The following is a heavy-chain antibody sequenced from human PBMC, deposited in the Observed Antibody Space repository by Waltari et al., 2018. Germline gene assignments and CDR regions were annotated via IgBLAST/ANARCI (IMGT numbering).Heavy chain of an antibody. CDR2: IGGSSGTT. J-gene: IGHJ4*02. V-gene: IGHV3-23*01. D-gene: IGHD1-7*01. Sequence: QLLESGGGLVQPGGSLRLSCEASGFNFNTFAMSWVRQAPGKGLELVSAIGGSSGTTFYIGSVKGRYTISRDNSKNTLYLQMNSLRAEDTAVYYCAKNKGFNWNYVLDYWGQGTLVTVSS. CDR1: GFNFNTFA. CDR3: AKNKGFNWNYVLDY.